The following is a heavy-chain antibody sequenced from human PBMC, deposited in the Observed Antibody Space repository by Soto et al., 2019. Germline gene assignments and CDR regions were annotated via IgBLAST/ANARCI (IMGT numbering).Heavy chain of an antibody. CDR3: ARDHHRYSGYDYVDY. Sequence: PGGSLGLACVASGFTFSDYYMSWIRQAPGKGLEWVSYISSSSSYTNYADSVKGRFTISRDNAKNSLYLQMNSLRAEDTAVYYCARDHHRYSGYDYVDYWGQGTLVTVSS. CDR2: ISSSSSYT. CDR1: GFTFSDYY. V-gene: IGHV3-11*05. J-gene: IGHJ4*02. D-gene: IGHD5-12*01.